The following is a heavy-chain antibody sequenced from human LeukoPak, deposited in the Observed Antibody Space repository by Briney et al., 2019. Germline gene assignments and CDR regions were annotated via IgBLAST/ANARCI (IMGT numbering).Heavy chain of an antibody. Sequence: SETLSLTCAVYGGSFSGYYWSWIRQPPGKGLEWIGEINNSGSTNYNPSLKSRVTISVDTSKNQFSLKLSSVTAADTAVYYCARGKATYYDILTGYCLDYWGQGTLVTVSS. CDR2: INNSGST. V-gene: IGHV4-34*01. CDR3: ARGKATYYDILTGYCLDY. J-gene: IGHJ4*02. D-gene: IGHD3-9*01. CDR1: GGSFSGYY.